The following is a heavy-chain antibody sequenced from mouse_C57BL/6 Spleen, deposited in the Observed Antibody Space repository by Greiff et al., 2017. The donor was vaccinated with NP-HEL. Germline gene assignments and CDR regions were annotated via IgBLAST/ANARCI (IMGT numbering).Heavy chain of an antibody. V-gene: IGHV1-7*01. J-gene: IGHJ2*01. Sequence: QVTLKVCGAELAKPGASVKLSCKASGYTFTSYWMHWVKQRPGQGLEWIGYINPSSGYTKYNQKFKDKATLTADKSSSTAYMQLSSLTYEDSAVYYCASITTAPFDYWGQGTTLTVSS. D-gene: IGHD1-1*01. CDR2: INPSSGYT. CDR3: ASITTAPFDY. CDR1: GYTFTSYW.